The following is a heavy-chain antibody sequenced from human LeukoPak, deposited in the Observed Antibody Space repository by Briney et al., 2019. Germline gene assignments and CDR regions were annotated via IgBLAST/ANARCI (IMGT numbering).Heavy chain of an antibody. J-gene: IGHJ4*02. D-gene: IGHD6-19*01. CDR1: GGSISSSTYF. Sequence: SETLSLTCTVSGGSISSSTYFWGWIRQPPGKGLDWIGSIYYSGSSYYNPSLKRRLTISVDTSKSQFSLKLSSVTAADTAVYYCARHMYSGAWYYFDYWGQGTLVTVSS. V-gene: IGHV4-39*01. CDR2: IYYSGSS. CDR3: ARHMYSGAWYYFDY.